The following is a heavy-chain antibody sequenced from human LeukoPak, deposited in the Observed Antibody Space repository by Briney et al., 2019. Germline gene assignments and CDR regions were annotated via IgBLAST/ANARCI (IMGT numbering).Heavy chain of an antibody. V-gene: IGHV1-3*01. CDR1: GYSFTNYA. J-gene: IGHJ4*02. CDR3: AREPDYAGIDY. CDR2: INAGNGKT. Sequence: ASVKVSCKAAGYSFTNYAIQWVRQAPGQRLEWMGWINAGNGKTKYSQKFQGRVTITRDTSATTAYMELSGLRSDDTAVYYCAREPDYAGIDYWGQGTLVTVSS. D-gene: IGHD4-23*01.